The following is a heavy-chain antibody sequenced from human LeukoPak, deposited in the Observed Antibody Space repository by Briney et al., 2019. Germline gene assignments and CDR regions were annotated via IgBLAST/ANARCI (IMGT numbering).Heavy chain of an antibody. CDR3: ARGQGWLVDY. Sequence: GRSLRLSCGASGFTFDKYGMHYVRQAPGKGLEWVANIKQDGSEKFYVDSVRGRFTISRDNAKNTLYLQMNSLTAEDTAIYYCARGQGWLVDYWGQGTLVTVSS. D-gene: IGHD6-19*01. V-gene: IGHV3-7*03. CDR1: GFTFDKYG. CDR2: IKQDGSEK. J-gene: IGHJ4*02.